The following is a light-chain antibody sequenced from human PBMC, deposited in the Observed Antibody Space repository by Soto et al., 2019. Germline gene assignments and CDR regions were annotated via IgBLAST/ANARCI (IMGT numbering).Light chain of an antibody. CDR1: SSDVGGYKY. CDR3: ISYTSSGTYV. CDR2: DVS. V-gene: IGLV2-14*01. Sequence: QSALTQPASVSGSPGQSITISCTGTSSDVGGYKYVSWYQQHPGKAPKVLIYDVSNRSSGVSNRFSGSKSGNTASLTISGLQAEDEADYYCISYTSSGTYVFGTGTKVTVL. J-gene: IGLJ1*01.